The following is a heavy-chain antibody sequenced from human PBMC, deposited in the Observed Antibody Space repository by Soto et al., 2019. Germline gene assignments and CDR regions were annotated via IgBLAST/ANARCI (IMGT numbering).Heavy chain of an antibody. J-gene: IGHJ6*02. Sequence: QVQLVESGGGVVHPGTSLRLSCVASGFTFSNYDIHWVRQAPGKGLEWVALISYDARKTYYLDSVKGRFTISRSKLKKEMYLQMNSLRPEDTAMYYCASSGYDRPVANDHYAMDVWGQGTSVTVSS. D-gene: IGHD5-12*01. CDR1: GFTFSNYD. CDR2: ISYDARKT. V-gene: IGHV3-30*04. CDR3: ASSGYDRPVANDHYAMDV.